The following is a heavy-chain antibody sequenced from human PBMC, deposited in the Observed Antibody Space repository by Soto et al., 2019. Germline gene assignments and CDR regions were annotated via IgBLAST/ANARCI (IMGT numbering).Heavy chain of an antibody. Sequence: EVQLLESGGGLVQPGGSLRLSCAASGFTFSSYAMTWVRQAPGKGLEWISFSSATGSGTYYADSVKGRFTISRDNSKNTVYLQMNSLRAEDTALYYCAKDRRAGGNYGLYSDKWGQGTQVIVSS. V-gene: IGHV3-23*01. J-gene: IGHJ4*02. CDR3: AKDRRAGGNYGLYSDK. D-gene: IGHD4-4*01. CDR1: GFTFSSYA. CDR2: SSATGSGT.